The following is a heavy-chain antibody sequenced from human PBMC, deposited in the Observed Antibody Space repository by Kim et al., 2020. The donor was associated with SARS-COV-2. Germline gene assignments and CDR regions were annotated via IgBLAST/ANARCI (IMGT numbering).Heavy chain of an antibody. CDR3: ARGPSDIVVVPAAPNYGDLARD. CDR2: INHSGST. J-gene: IGHJ4*02. CDR1: GGSFSGYY. V-gene: IGHV4-34*01. Sequence: SETLSLTCAVYGGSFSGYYWSWIRQPPGKGLEWIGEINHSGSTNYNPSLKSRVTISVDTSKNQFSLKLSSVTAADTAVYYCARGPSDIVVVPAAPNYGDLARDWGQGTLVTVSS. D-gene: IGHD2-2*01.